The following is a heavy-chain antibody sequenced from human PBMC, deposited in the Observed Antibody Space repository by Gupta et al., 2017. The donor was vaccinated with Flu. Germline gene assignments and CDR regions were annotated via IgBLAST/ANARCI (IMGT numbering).Heavy chain of an antibody. J-gene: IGHJ4*02. Sequence: EVQLVESGGGLIQPGGSLRLSCVASGFTFRNYWLTWVRQSPGKGLLWVSRISGNGKSTAYAESVKGRFTISRDDAKNTLYLQMDSLRAEDTAVYYCARDSRGGWLADSWGQGTLVTVSS. CDR2: ISGNGKST. D-gene: IGHD2-15*01. CDR1: GFTFRNYW. V-gene: IGHV3-74*01. CDR3: ARDSRGGWLADS.